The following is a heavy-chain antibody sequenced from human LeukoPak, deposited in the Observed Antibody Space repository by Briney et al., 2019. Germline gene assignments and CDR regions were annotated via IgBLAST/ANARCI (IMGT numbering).Heavy chain of an antibody. CDR1: GFTFSSFS. CDR3: ARMNYVSSGWGAPFDY. V-gene: IGHV3-48*04. D-gene: IGHD1-7*01. CDR2: IRTSGTNT. Sequence: GGSLRLSCAASGFTFSSFSMNWVRQAPGKGLEWVSYIRTSGTNTDYTGSVKGRFTISRDNAKNSLYLQMNSLRAEDTAVYYCARMNYVSSGWGAPFDYWGQGTRVTVSS. J-gene: IGHJ4*02.